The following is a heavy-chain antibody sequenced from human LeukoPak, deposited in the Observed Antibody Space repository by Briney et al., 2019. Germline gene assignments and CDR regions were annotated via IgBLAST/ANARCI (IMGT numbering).Heavy chain of an antibody. V-gene: IGHV3-74*01. J-gene: IGHJ3*02. CDR2: IQYDGSTT. CDR1: GFSFSSYW. CDR3: ARALVAGVTLNALDI. D-gene: IGHD2-2*01. Sequence: GGSLRLSCAASGFSFSSYWMHWVRQVPGKGLVWVARIQYDGSTTNYADSVKGRFTITRDNAKKTLYVQMNSLRAEDTAVYYCARALVAGVTLNALDIWGQGTMVTVSS.